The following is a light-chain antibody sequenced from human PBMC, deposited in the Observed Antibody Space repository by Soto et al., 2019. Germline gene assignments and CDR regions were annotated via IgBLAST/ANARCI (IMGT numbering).Light chain of an antibody. V-gene: IGKV1-12*01. CDR2: TVS. J-gene: IGKJ1*01. Sequence: IQMTQSPSSVSASVGDRVTITCRASQDISTWLAWYQQKPGKAPKSLIYTVSTLQSGVPSRFSGSGSGTDFTLTISSLQPEDFATYYCQQSYSTPRTFGQVTKVDIK. CDR3: QQSYSTPRT. CDR1: QDISTW.